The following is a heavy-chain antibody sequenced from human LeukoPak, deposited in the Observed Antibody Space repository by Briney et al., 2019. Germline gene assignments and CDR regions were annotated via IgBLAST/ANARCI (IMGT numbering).Heavy chain of an antibody. CDR1: GGSISSSSYY. CDR3: ARGGDGYSSGWSY. V-gene: IGHV4-39*07. CDR2: IYYSGST. J-gene: IGHJ4*02. D-gene: IGHD6-19*01. Sequence: SETLSLTCAVSGGSISSSSYYWGWVRQPPGKGLEWIGSIYYSGSTYYNPSLKSRVTISVDTSKDQFSLKLSSVTAADTAVYYCARGGDGYSSGWSYWGQGTLVTVSS.